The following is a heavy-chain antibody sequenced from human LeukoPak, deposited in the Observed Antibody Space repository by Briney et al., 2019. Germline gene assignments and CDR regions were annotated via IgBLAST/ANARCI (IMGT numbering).Heavy chain of an antibody. J-gene: IGHJ4*02. CDR1: GYTFTDYY. D-gene: IGHD2-15*01. Sequence: ASVKVSCKVSGYTFTDYYMHWEQQAPEKGLELMGYVDPEDGETFYAEKFQDRVTITADTSIDTTYMELSSLRSEDTAVYFCATGPGCSHNYWGQGTLVTVSS. CDR3: ATGPGCSHNY. CDR2: VDPEDGET. V-gene: IGHV1-69-2*01.